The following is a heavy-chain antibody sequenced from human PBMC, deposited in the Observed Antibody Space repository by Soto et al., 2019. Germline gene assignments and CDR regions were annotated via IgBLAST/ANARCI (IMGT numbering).Heavy chain of an antibody. CDR1: GYSFTSYW. D-gene: IGHD6-13*01. J-gene: IGHJ6*02. Sequence: PGESLKISCKGSGYSFTSYWISWVLQIPWKGLEWMGRIDPSDSYTNYSPSFQGHVTISADKSISTAYLQWSSLKASDTAMYYCARQSERYSSSWYLYYYYGMDVWGQGTTVTVSS. V-gene: IGHV5-10-1*01. CDR2: IDPSDSYT. CDR3: ARQSERYSSSWYLYYYYGMDV.